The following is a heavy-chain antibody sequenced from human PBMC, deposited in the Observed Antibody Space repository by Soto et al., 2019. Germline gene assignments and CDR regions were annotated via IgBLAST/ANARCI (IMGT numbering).Heavy chain of an antibody. CDR1: GGTFSSYA. CDR2: IIPIFGTA. CDR3: ARDRGPSSGYYPYWFDP. J-gene: IGHJ5*02. D-gene: IGHD3-22*01. V-gene: IGHV1-69*14. Sequence: QVQLVQSGAEVKKPGSSVKVSCKASGGTFSSYAITWVRQAPGQGLVWMGGIIPIFGTANYAQKFQARVTITADKSTSTAYMEVSILRSEDTAVYYCARDRGPSSGYYPYWFDPWGQGTLVTVSS.